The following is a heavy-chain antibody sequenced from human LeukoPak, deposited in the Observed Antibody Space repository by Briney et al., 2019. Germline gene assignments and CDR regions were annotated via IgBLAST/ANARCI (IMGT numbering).Heavy chain of an antibody. Sequence: GGSLRLSCAASGFTFSSYAMSWVRQAPGKGLEWVSAISGSGGSTYYADSVKGRFTISRDNSKNTLYLQMNSLRAEDTAVYYCAKELLWFGELLRGGTFDYWGQGTLVTVSS. V-gene: IGHV3-23*01. CDR3: AKELLWFGELLRGGTFDY. CDR2: ISGSGGST. CDR1: GFTFSSYA. J-gene: IGHJ4*02. D-gene: IGHD3-10*01.